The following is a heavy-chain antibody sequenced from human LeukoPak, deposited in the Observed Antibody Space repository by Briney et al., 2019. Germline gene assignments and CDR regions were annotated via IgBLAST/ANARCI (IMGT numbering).Heavy chain of an antibody. D-gene: IGHD1-7*01. Sequence: SETLSLTCAVYGGSFSGYYWSWIRQPPGKGLEWIGEINHSGSTNYNPSLKSRVTISVDTSKNQFSLKLSSVTAADTAVYYSARGSLELLPYYYYYMDVWGKGTTVTVSS. CDR3: ARGSLELLPYYYYYMDV. CDR2: INHSGST. CDR1: GGSFSGYY. V-gene: IGHV4-34*01. J-gene: IGHJ6*03.